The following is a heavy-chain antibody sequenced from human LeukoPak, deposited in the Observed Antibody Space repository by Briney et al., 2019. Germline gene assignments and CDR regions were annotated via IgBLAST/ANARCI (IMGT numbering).Heavy chain of an antibody. V-gene: IGHV3-30*18. Sequence: GRSLRLSCAAPGFTFSSYGMHWVRQAPGKGLEWVAVISYDGSNKYYADSVKGRFTISRDNSKNTLYLQMNSLRAEDTAVYYCAKSVGVPAAKRALGYWGQGTLVTVSS. D-gene: IGHD2-2*01. CDR1: GFTFSSYG. CDR2: ISYDGSNK. J-gene: IGHJ4*02. CDR3: AKSVGVPAAKRALGY.